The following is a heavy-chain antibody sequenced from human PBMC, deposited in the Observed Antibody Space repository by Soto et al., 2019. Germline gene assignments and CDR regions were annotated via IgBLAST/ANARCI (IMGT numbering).Heavy chain of an antibody. CDR1: GYTLTSYG. D-gene: IGHD3-22*01. J-gene: IGHJ4*02. CDR2: ISAYNGNT. V-gene: IGHV1-18*01. Sequence: GASVKVSWKASGYTLTSYGISWGRQAPGQGLEWMGWISAYNGNTNYAQKLQGRVTMTTDTSTSTAYMELRSLRSDDTAVYYCARDPYYYDSSGYYYPLDYWGQGTLVTVSS. CDR3: ARDPYYYDSSGYYYPLDY.